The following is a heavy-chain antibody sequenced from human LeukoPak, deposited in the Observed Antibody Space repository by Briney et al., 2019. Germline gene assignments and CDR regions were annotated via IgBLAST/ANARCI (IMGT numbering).Heavy chain of an antibody. J-gene: IGHJ4*02. Sequence: SETLSLTCTVSGGSFEHYFWSWIRQPPGKGLEWIGYVYYSGSTDYSASLKSRPTISADTSKNQFSLKLSSVTAADTAVYYCASHRRSHGSEYWGQGTLVTVSS. D-gene: IGHD3-10*01. CDR1: GGSFEHYF. CDR3: ASHRRSHGSEY. CDR2: VYYSGST. V-gene: IGHV4-59*01.